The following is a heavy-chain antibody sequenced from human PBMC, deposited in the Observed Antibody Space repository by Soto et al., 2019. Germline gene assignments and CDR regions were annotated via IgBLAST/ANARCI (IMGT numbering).Heavy chain of an antibody. J-gene: IGHJ4*02. CDR1: TDSSSFTNSY. Sequence: PSETLFLTCTVSTDSSSFTNSYWGWIRQPPGKGLQWIGSSSYNGGTFYNPSLKGRVVISFDTSKKQSSLQVTSVTAADTAVYFCARHRIEVVWRGFDFWGQGSPVTVSS. V-gene: IGHV4-39*01. CDR2: SSYNGGT. CDR3: ARHRIEVVWRGFDF. D-gene: IGHD3-10*01.